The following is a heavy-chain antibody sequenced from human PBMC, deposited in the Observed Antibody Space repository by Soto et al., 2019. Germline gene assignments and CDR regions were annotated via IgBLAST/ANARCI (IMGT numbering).Heavy chain of an antibody. J-gene: IGHJ6*03. V-gene: IGHV1-2*04. CDR1: GYTFTGYY. CDR2: INPNSGGT. D-gene: IGHD2-15*01. CDR3: ARESLGYCSGGSCYSGYYMDV. Sequence: ASVKVSCKASGYTFTGYYMHWVRQAPGQGLEWMGWINPNSGGTNYAQKFQGWVTMTRDTSISTAYMELSRLRSDDTAVYYCARESLGYCSGGSCYSGYYMDVWGKRTTVTVSS.